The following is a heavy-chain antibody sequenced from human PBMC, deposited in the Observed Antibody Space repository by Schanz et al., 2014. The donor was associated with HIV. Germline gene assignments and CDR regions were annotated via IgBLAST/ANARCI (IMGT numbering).Heavy chain of an antibody. J-gene: IGHJ4*02. V-gene: IGHV4-31*03. D-gene: IGHD3-22*01. CDR1: GGSISSGGYY. Sequence: QVQLQESGPGLVKPSQTLSLTCTVSGGSISSGGYYWSWIRQHLGKGLEWIGYIYYSGSTYYNPSLKSRVTMSVDTSKNQFSLKLSSVTAADTAVYYCARRDSSGYYSFDYWGQGTLVTVSS. CDR3: ARRDSSGYYSFDY. CDR2: IYYSGST.